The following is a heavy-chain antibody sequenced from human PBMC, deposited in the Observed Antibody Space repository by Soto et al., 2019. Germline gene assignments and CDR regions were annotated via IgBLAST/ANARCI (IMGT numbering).Heavy chain of an antibody. CDR2: ISGSDEST. D-gene: IGHD3-16*01. CDR3: AKDSLGGRLHLGTQTYCGLDV. J-gene: IGHJ6*02. Sequence: GGSLRLSCAASGFTFRSYAMSWVRQAPGKGLEWVSGISGSDESTYYADSVKGRFTISRDNSKNTLYLQMNSLRAEDTAVYNCAKDSLGGRLHLGTQTYCGLDVCGQGITLTV. V-gene: IGHV3-23*01. CDR1: GFTFRSYA.